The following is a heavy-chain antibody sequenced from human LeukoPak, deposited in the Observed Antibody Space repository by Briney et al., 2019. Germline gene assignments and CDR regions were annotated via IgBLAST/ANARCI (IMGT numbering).Heavy chain of an antibody. CDR1: GYTFTSYY. Sequence: ASVKVSCKASGYTFTSYYMHWVRQAPGQGLEWMGIINPSGGSTSYAQKFQGRVTMTRDMSTSTVYMELSSLRSEDTAVYYCARDPGDSSGYPTAFDIWGQGTMVTVSS. J-gene: IGHJ3*02. CDR3: ARDPGDSSGYPTAFDI. D-gene: IGHD3-22*01. V-gene: IGHV1-46*01. CDR2: INPSGGST.